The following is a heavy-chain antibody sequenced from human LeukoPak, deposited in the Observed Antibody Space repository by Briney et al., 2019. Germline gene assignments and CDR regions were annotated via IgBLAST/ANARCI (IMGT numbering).Heavy chain of an antibody. V-gene: IGHV6-1*01. D-gene: IGHD3-10*01. CDR3: AREPSYGVDV. J-gene: IGHJ6*02. CDR2: TYYRAKWYN. CDR1: GDSVSSNIAT. Sequence: SQTLSLTCAISGDSVSSNIATWNWIRQSPSRGLEWLGRTYYRAKWYNDYVLAVKSRININADTSKHQFSLQLNSVTPEDTAVYYCAREPSYGVDVWGQGTTVTVSS.